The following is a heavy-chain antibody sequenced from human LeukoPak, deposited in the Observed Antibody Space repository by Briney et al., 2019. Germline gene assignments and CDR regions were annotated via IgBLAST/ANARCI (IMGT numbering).Heavy chain of an antibody. V-gene: IGHV3-7*01. D-gene: IGHD3-3*01. CDR1: GFTFSSYW. J-gene: IGHJ6*02. CDR3: ASVREYYDFWSGSHYGMDV. Sequence: GGSLRLSCAASGFTFSSYWMSWVRQAPGKGLEWVANIKQDGSEKYYVDSVKGRFTISRDNAKNSLYLQMNSLRAVDTAVYYCASVREYYDFWSGSHYGMDVWGQGTTVTVSS. CDR2: IKQDGSEK.